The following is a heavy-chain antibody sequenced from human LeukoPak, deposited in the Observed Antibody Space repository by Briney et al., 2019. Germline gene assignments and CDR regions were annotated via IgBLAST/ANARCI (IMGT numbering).Heavy chain of an antibody. CDR3: ARDARSRGSGSYLDY. V-gene: IGHV3-53*01. CDR2: IYSGETT. J-gene: IGHJ4*02. D-gene: IGHD3-10*01. CDR1: GFTVSSNY. Sequence: PGGSLRLSCAASGFTVSSNYMSWVRQAPGKGLEWVSVIYSGETTYYADSVKGRFTISRDNSKNTLYLQMNSLRAEDTAVYYCARDARSRGSGSYLDYWGQGTLVTVSS.